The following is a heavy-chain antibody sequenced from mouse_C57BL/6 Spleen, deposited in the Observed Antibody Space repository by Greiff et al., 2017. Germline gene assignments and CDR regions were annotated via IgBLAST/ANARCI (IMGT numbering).Heavy chain of an antibody. CDR3: ARRIYGNGWYFDV. J-gene: IGHJ1*03. CDR2: INPNNGGT. D-gene: IGHD2-1*01. V-gene: IGHV1-26*01. Sequence: EVQLQQSGPELVKPGASVKISCKASGYTFTDYYMNWVKQSHGKSLEWIGDINPNNGGTSYNQKFKGKATLTVDKSYSTAYMELRSLTSEDSAVYYCARRIYGNGWYFDVWGTGTTVTVSS. CDR1: GYTFTDYY.